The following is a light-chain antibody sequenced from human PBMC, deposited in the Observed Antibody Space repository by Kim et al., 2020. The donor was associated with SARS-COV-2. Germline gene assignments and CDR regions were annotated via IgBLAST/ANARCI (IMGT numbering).Light chain of an antibody. V-gene: IGKV3-15*01. Sequence: VSLGDRVTLSCRASRSIRSDLAWYQQRPGQAPRLLIYGASTLHSDVPARFSGSGSGTEFTLTISSLQSEDSATYYCQQYNNTPLTFGRGTKVDIK. CDR1: RSIRSD. J-gene: IGKJ4*02. CDR3: QQYNNTPLT. CDR2: GAS.